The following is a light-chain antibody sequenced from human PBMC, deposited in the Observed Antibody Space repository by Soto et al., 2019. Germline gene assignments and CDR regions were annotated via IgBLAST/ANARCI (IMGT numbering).Light chain of an antibody. Sequence: ERVMTQSPATLSVSPGERATLSCRASQRVSSNFAWYQQKPGQAPRLLIYGASTRATGVPARFSGSRSGTEFTLTISSLQSEDFVVYYCQQYNNWPPRTFGQGTKVEI. V-gene: IGKV3-15*01. CDR2: GAS. CDR3: QQYNNWPPRT. CDR1: QRVSSN. J-gene: IGKJ1*01.